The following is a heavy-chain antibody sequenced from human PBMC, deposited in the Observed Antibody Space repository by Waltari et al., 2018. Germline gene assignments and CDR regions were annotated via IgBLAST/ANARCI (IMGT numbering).Heavy chain of an antibody. CDR3: ARGGSTPMIIAY. CDR2: ISHSGRT. D-gene: IGHD3-16*01. V-gene: IGHV4-34*02. Sequence: QVRLEQWGAGLLKPSETLSLTCAGYGGSLNTRYWSWIRQSPGKGLEWLGEISHSGRTHYNPSLKSRVIISVDTSKSQFSLILTSVNAADTAVYYCARGGSTPMIIAYWGQGTQVTVSS. J-gene: IGHJ4*02. CDR1: GGSLNTRY.